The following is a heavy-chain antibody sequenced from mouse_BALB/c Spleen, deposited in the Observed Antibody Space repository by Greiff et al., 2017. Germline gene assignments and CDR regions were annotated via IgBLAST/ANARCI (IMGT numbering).Heavy chain of an antibody. J-gene: IGHJ3*01. Sequence: EVQLVESGGDLVKPGGSLKLSCAASGFTFSSYGMSWVRQTPDKRLEWVATISSGGSYTYYPDSVKGRFTISRDNAKNTLYLQMSSLKAADTAMYYCARLGYVYWGQGTLVTVSA. CDR2: ISSGGSYT. D-gene: IGHD2-2*01. V-gene: IGHV5-6*01. CDR1: GFTFSSYG. CDR3: ARLGYVY.